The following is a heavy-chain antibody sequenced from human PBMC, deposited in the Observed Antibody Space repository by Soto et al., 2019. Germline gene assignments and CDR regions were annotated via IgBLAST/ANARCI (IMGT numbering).Heavy chain of an antibody. CDR2: ISYSGST. CDR1: GGSIGSGEYY. D-gene: IGHD3-3*01. Sequence: PSETLSLTCTVSGGSIGSGEYYWTWIRQPPGKGLEWIGYISYSGSTHYSPSLKSRVSITVDTSKNQFSLNLASVSAEDTAVYYCARTSLTIFGPSNDYYGMGVWGLGPTVTVSS. CDR3: ARTSLTIFGPSNDYYGMGV. J-gene: IGHJ6*02. V-gene: IGHV4-30-4*01.